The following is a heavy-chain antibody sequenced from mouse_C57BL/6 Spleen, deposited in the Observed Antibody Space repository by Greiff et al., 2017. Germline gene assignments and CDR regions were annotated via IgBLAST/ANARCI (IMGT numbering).Heavy chain of an antibody. J-gene: IGHJ4*01. Sequence: EVHLVESGGGLVKPGGSLQLSCAASGFTFSDYGMHWVRQAPEKGLEWVAYISSGSSTIYYADTVKGRFTISRDNAKNTLFLQMTSLRSEDTAMYYCARLPTVVAGDYWGQGTSVTVSS. CDR2: ISSGSSTI. V-gene: IGHV5-17*01. CDR1: GFTFSDYG. D-gene: IGHD1-1*01. CDR3: ARLPTVVAGDY.